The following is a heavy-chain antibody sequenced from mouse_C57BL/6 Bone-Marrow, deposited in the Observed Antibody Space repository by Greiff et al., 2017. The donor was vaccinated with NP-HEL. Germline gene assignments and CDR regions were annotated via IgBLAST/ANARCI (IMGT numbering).Heavy chain of an antibody. J-gene: IGHJ4*01. Sequence: QVQLQQSGAELVRPGASVTLSCKASGYTFTDYEMHWVKQTPVHGLEWIGAIDPETGGTAYNQKFKGKAILTADKSSSTAYMELRSLTSEDSAVYNCTGVGFYAMDYGGQGTSVTVSS. D-gene: IGHD1-1*02. CDR1: GYTFTDYE. CDR3: TGVGFYAMDY. CDR2: IDPETGGT. V-gene: IGHV1-15*01.